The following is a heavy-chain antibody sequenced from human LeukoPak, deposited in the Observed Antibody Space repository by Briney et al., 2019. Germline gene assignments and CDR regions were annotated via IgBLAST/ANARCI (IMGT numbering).Heavy chain of an antibody. D-gene: IGHD3-22*01. J-gene: IGHJ4*02. CDR2: INPYTGAA. V-gene: IGHV1-2*02. CDR3: ARGKSVYSP. CDR1: GYTFTENY. Sequence: ASVKVSCKASGYTFTENYIHWVRQAPGQGLEWMGLINPYTGAANYTQNFQGRVTMTRDTSVSTAYMHLSGLRSDDTAVYYCARGKSVYSPWGQGTPVTVAS.